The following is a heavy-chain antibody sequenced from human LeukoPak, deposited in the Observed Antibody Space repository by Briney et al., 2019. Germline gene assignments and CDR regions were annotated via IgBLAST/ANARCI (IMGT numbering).Heavy chain of an antibody. J-gene: IGHJ5*02. CDR1: GESFKAYY. D-gene: IGHD4-11*01. CDR3: ARGDYGNQRSNNWFDP. Sequence: SETLSLTCAVYGESFKAYYWTWLRQPPGKGLEWSAEISHSGSANYNPSLKSRVTISVDTSKNQFSLRLSSVTAADTAVYYCARGDYGNQRSNNWFDPWGQGTLATVSS. CDR2: ISHSGSA. V-gene: IGHV4-34*01.